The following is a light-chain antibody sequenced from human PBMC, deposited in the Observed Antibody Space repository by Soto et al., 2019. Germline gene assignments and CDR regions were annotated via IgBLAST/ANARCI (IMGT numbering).Light chain of an antibody. CDR3: RRYDDYRYV. Sequence: DIQMTQSPSTLSASVGDRVTITCRASQIIDTWLAWYHQKPGKAPKLMIHKAIILQSGVPSRFRGSASGTEFSLIISTLHPDDCATYCCRRYDDYRYVLGQGTKL. J-gene: IGKJ2*01. V-gene: IGKV1-5*03. CDR2: KAI. CDR1: QIIDTW.